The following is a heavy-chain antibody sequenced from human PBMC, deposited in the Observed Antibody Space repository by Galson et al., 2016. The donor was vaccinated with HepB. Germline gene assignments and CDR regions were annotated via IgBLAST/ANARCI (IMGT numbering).Heavy chain of an antibody. V-gene: IGHV3-72*01. CDR3: ARDFMGSYDY. CDR1: GFIFSGFS. CDR2: SRKKGNSYTT. Sequence: SLRLSCAGSGFIFSGFSMNWVRQAPGKGLEWVGRSRKKGNSYTTEYAASVRGRFTISRDDSVNSLYLQMNSLKTEDSAVYYCARDFMGSYDYWGQGTLVTVSS. D-gene: IGHD1-26*01. J-gene: IGHJ4*02.